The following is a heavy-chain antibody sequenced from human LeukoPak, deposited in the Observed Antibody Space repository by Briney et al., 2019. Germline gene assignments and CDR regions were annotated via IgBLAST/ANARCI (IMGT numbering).Heavy chain of an antibody. J-gene: IGHJ4*02. CDR3: ARGGTYYYDSSGLFDY. CDR2: IYYSGST. V-gene: IGHV4-59*01. Sequence: PSETLSLTCAVSGGSISSDYWSWIRQPPGKGLEWIGYIYYSGSTNYNPSLKSRVTISVDTSKNQFSLKLSSVTAADTAVYYCARGGTYYYDSSGLFDYWGQGTLVTVSS. D-gene: IGHD3-22*01. CDR1: GGSISSDY.